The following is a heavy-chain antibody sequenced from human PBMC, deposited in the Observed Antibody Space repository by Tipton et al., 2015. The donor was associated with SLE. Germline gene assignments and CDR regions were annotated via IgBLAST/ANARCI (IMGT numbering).Heavy chain of an antibody. CDR2: IYTSGST. CDR3: ASHKSSFWYRGAFDI. J-gene: IGHJ3*02. CDR1: DGSISSYY. Sequence: TLSLTCTVSDGSISSYYWSWIRQPPGKGLEWIGYIYTSGSTNYNPSLKSRVTISVDTSKNQFSLRLRSVTAADTAVYYCASHKSSFWYRGAFDIWGQGTTAVVSS. V-gene: IGHV4-4*08. D-gene: IGHD2/OR15-2a*01.